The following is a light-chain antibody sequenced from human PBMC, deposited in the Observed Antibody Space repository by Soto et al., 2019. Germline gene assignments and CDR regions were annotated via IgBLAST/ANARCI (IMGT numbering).Light chain of an antibody. CDR3: QQYGSSPPIT. J-gene: IGKJ5*01. CDR1: QSVSCSY. Sequence: EIVLTQSPGTLSLSPGERATLSCRASQSVSCSYLAWYQQKPGQAPRLLIYGASSRATGIPDRFSGSGSGPDFTLTISRLEPEDFAVYYCQQYGSSPPITFGQGTRLEIK. V-gene: IGKV3-20*01. CDR2: GAS.